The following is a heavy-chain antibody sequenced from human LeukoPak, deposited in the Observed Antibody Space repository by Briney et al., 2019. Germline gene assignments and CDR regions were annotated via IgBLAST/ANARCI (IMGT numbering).Heavy chain of an antibody. Sequence: SVKVSCKASGGTFSSYAISWVRQAPGQGLEWMGRIILILGIANYAQKFQGRVTITADKSTSTAYMELSSLRSEDTAVYYCARETEAVAGTSWYFDLWGRGTLVTVSS. V-gene: IGHV1-69*04. CDR3: ARETEAVAGTSWYFDL. CDR2: IILILGIA. D-gene: IGHD6-19*01. J-gene: IGHJ2*01. CDR1: GGTFSSYA.